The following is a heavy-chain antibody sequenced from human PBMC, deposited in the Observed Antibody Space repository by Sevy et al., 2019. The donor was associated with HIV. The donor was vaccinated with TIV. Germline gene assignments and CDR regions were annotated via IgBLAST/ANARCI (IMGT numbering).Heavy chain of an antibody. CDR1: GGSISSYY. CDR2: IYYSGST. V-gene: IGHV4-59*01. J-gene: IGHJ6*02. Sequence: SETLSLTCTVSGGSISSYYWSWIRQPPGKGLEWIGYIYYSGSTNYNPSLKSRVTISVDTSKNQFSLKLSSVTAPDTAVYYCARELYSSSTVRGGEYYYYGMDVWGQGTTVTVSS. CDR3: ARELYSSSTVRGGEYYYYGMDV. D-gene: IGHD6-13*01.